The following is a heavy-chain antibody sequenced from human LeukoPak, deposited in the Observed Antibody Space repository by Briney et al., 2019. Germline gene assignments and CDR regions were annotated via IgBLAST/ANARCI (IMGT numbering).Heavy chain of an antibody. CDR1: GGSISSYY. Sequence: PSETLSLTCTVSGGSISSYYWSWTRQPPGKGLEWIGYIYYSGITNYNPSLKSRVTISVDTSKNQFSLELSSVTAADTAVYYCARWSDFWSGYPHDNHFDYWGQGTLVTVSS. D-gene: IGHD3-3*01. V-gene: IGHV4-59*01. CDR2: IYYSGIT. J-gene: IGHJ4*02. CDR3: ARWSDFWSGYPHDNHFDY.